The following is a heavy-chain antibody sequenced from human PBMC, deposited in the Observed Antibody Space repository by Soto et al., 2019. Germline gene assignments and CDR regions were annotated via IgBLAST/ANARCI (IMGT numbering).Heavy chain of an antibody. D-gene: IGHD3-10*01. Sequence: QVQLVQSGAEVKRPGSSVKVSCKASGDTFAFYSINWVRQAPGLGFEWMGRINPILSMSNYAQRFQGRVTMTADKSTSTAYMVLNSLRSEDTAMYYCATSYGSGYRAFDYWGQGALVTVSS. CDR3: ATSYGSGYRAFDY. CDR2: INPILSMS. CDR1: GDTFAFYS. J-gene: IGHJ4*02. V-gene: IGHV1-69*02.